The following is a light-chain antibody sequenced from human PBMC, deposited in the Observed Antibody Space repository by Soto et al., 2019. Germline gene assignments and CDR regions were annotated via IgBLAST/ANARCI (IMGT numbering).Light chain of an antibody. CDR3: QQRSNWPFT. Sequence: ETVWSQSPAILSGSPGESCTLSCLASQNLHSFLNWYQQRPGQAPRPLIYDGSKRAAGVPDRISGDGSGTDFTLTISSLEPEDFAVYYCQQRSNWPFTVCPGTMVDIK. V-gene: IGKV3-11*01. CDR2: DGS. CDR1: QNLHSF. J-gene: IGKJ3*01.